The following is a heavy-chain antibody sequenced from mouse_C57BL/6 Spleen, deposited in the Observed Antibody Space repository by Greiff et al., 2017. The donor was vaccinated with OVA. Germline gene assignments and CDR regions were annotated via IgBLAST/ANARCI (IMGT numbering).Heavy chain of an antibody. V-gene: IGHV1-69*01. CDR2: IDPSDSST. CDR3: ARTNLTWSYYFDY. J-gene: IGHJ2*01. D-gene: IGHD1-3*01. Sequence: QVLLQQPGAELVMPGASVKLSCKASGYTFTSYWMHWVKQRPGQGLEWIGEIDPSDSSTNYTQKFKGKSTLTVDKSSSTAYMQLSSLTSEDSAVYYCARTNLTWSYYFDYWGQGTTLTVSS. CDR1: GYTFTSYW.